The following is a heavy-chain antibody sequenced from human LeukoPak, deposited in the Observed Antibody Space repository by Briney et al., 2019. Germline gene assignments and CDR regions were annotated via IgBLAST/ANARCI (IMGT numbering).Heavy chain of an antibody. Sequence: KPSETLSLTCTISGGSISSSSYYWGWIRQPPGKGLEWIGSIYYSGSTYYNPSLKSRVTISVDTSKNQFSLKLSSVAAADTAVYYCARLSSSWYVMVDYWGQGTLVTVSS. J-gene: IGHJ4*02. V-gene: IGHV4-39*01. D-gene: IGHD6-13*01. CDR1: GGSISSSSYY. CDR2: IYYSGST. CDR3: ARLSSSWYVMVDY.